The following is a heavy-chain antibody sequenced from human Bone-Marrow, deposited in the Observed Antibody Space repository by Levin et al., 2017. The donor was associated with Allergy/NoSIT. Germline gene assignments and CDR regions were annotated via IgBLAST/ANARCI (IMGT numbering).Heavy chain of an antibody. CDR3: ARETLAFDF. V-gene: IGHV3-66*02. CDR2: INSGGTT. CDR1: GLSVNKFF. Sequence: QSGGSLRLSCAASGLSVNKFFMNWVRQAPGKGLEWVSVINSGGTTHYADSVKGRFTISRDNSKNTVYLQMSSLRPVDTAVYYCARETLAFDFWGQGTTVIVSS. J-gene: IGHJ3*01.